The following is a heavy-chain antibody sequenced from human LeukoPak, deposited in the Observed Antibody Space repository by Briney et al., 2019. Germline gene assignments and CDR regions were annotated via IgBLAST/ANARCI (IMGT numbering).Heavy chain of an antibody. CDR1: GFTFSSYW. V-gene: IGHV3-7*01. J-gene: IGHJ4*02. CDR2: IKQDGSEK. D-gene: IGHD1-26*01. CDR3: ARGSGGDYFDY. Sequence: PGGSLRLPCAASGFTFSSYWMSWVRQAPGKGLEWVANIKQDGSEKYYVDSVKGRFTISRDNAKKSLYLQMNSLRAEDTAVYYCARGSGGDYFDYWGQGTLVTVSS.